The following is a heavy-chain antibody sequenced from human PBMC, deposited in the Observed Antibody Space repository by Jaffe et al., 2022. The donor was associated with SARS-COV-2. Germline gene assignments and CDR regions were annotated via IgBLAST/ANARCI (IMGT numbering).Heavy chain of an antibody. CDR1: GGSISSGSYY. Sequence: QVQLQESGPGLVKPSQTLSLTCTVSGGSISSGSYYWSWIRQPAGKGLEWIGRIYTSGSTNYNPSLKSRVTISVDTSKNQFSLKLSSVTAADTAVYYCARDRPMVRGYYYGMDVWGQGTTVTVSS. CDR3: ARDRPMVRGYYYGMDV. CDR2: IYTSGST. D-gene: IGHD3-10*01. V-gene: IGHV4-61*02. J-gene: IGHJ6*02.